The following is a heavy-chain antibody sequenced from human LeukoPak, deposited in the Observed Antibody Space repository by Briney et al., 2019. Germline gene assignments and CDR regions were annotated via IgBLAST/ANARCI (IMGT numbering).Heavy chain of an antibody. CDR1: GYSFTSYW. D-gene: IGHD6-19*01. J-gene: IGHJ4*02. CDR2: IYPSDSDT. Sequence: GESLKISCKASGYSFTSYWIGWVRQMPGKGQEWMGIIYPSDSDTRYSPSFQGQVTISVDKSISTAYLQWSSLKASDTAMYYCARHVGSSGWYVWGQGTLVTVSP. CDR3: ARHVGSSGWYV. V-gene: IGHV5-51*01.